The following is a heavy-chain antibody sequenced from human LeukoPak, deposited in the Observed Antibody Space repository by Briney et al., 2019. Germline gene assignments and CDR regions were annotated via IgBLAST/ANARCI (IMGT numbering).Heavy chain of an antibody. CDR2: IIPILGIA. V-gene: IGHV1-69*04. CDR1: GGTFSSYA. CDR3: ARGVEVVAATRGGFDP. J-gene: IGHJ5*02. Sequence: GSSVKVSCKASGGTFSSYAISWVRQAPGQGLEWMGRIIPILGIANYAQKFQGRVTITADKSTSTAYMELSSLRSEDTAVYYCARGVEVVAATRGGFDPWGQGTLVTVSS. D-gene: IGHD2-15*01.